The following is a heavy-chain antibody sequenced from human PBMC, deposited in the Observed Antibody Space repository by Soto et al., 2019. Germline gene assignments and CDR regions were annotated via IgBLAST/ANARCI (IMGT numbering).Heavy chain of an antibody. V-gene: IGHV1-8*02. CDR2: MNGDRDNT. CDR1: GFIFINYG. J-gene: IGHJ2*01. CDR3: ARRTIAHWYFDL. Sequence: ASVKVSCKASGFIFINYGISWMLQAPGQGLEWMGWMNGDRDNTGCRQRFQGRLTMTKDTSKSTAYMELSSLTSEDTAVYYCARRTIAHWYFDLWGRGTLVTVSS. D-gene: IGHD1-1*01.